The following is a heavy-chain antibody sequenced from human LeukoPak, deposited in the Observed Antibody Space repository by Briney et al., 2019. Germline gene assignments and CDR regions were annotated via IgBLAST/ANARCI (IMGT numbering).Heavy chain of an antibody. D-gene: IGHD5-18*01. V-gene: IGHV4-30-4*08. J-gene: IGHJ2*01. CDR2: IYYSGST. CDR1: GGSISSGSYY. CDR3: ARASPPRGYSYGPSGYFDL. Sequence: PSETLSLTCTVSGGSISSGSYYWSWIRQPAGKGLEWIWYIYYSGSTYYNPSLKSRVTISVDKSKNQFSLKLSSVTAADTAVYYCARASPPRGYSYGPSGYFDLWGRGTLVTVSS.